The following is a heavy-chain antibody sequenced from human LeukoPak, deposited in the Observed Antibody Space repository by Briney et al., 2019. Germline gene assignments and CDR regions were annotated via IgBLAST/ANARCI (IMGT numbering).Heavy chain of an antibody. CDR2: IYSCGSN. CDR3: AKASITKVAFDI. V-gene: IGHV4-4*07. Sequence: PAETLPLTCSVSGGPISSYYWSWIRQPAGKGLEWIVRIYSCGSNIHNPPHKSRVNMSVHTPKKQFSLTLSSVCAGHTPVYLCAKASITKVAFDIWGQGTMVTVSS. D-gene: IGHD3-10*01. J-gene: IGHJ3*02. CDR1: GGPISSYY.